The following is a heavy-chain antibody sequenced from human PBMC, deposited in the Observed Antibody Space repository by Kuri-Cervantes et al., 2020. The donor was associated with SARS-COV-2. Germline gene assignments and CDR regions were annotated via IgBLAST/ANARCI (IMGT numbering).Heavy chain of an antibody. J-gene: IGHJ6*03. CDR3: ARDYGDYFNGYYYYMDV. CDR1: GYTFTGYY. CDR2: INPNSGGT. Sequence: ASVKVSCKASGYTFTGYYMHWVRQAPGQGLEWMGWINPNSGGTNYAQKFQGGVTMTRDTSISTAYMELSRLRSDDTAVYYCARDYGDYFNGYYYYMDVWGKGTTGHRLL. V-gene: IGHV1-2*02. D-gene: IGHD4-17*01.